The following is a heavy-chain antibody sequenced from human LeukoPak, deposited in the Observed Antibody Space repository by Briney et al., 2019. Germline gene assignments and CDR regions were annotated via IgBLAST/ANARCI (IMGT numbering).Heavy chain of an antibody. CDR3: ARGPSLGYFDY. CDR2: IIPILGIA. J-gene: IGHJ4*02. Sequence: ASVKLSCKASGGTFSSYTMGWVRQAPGQGLEWMGRIIPILGIANYAQKFQGRVTITADKSTSTAYMQLSSLRSEDTAVYYCARGPSLGYFDYWGQGTLVTVSS. CDR1: GGTFSSYT. V-gene: IGHV1-69*02.